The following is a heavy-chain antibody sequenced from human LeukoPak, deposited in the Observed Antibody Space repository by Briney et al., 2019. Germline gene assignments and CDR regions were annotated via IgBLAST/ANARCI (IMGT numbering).Heavy chain of an antibody. CDR3: ARAQY. Sequence: GGSLRLSCAASGFTVSSNYMSWVRQAPGKGLEWVANIKQDGSEKYYVDSVKGRFTISRDNANNSLYLQMNSLRAEDTAVYYCARAQYWGQGTLVTVSS. CDR2: IKQDGSEK. CDR1: GFTVSSNY. J-gene: IGHJ4*02. V-gene: IGHV3-7*01.